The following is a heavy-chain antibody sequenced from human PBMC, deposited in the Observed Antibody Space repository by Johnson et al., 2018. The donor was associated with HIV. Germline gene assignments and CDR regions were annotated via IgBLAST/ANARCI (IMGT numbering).Heavy chain of an antibody. CDR1: GFTFSSYG. D-gene: IGHD1-1*01. V-gene: IGHV3-30*18. CDR3: AKASHWAFDI. CDR2: ISYDGSNK. J-gene: IGHJ3*02. Sequence: QVQLVESGGGVVQPGRSLRLSCAASGFTFSSYGMHWVRQAPGKGLEWVAVISYDGSNKFYAESVKGRFTISRDNAKNSLYLQMNSLRAEDTAVYYCAKASHWAFDIWGQGTMVTVSS.